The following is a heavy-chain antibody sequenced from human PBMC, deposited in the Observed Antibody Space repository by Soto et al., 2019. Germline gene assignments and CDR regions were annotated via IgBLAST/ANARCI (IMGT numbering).Heavy chain of an antibody. CDR1: VYTFTSYA. D-gene: IGHD1-26*01. V-gene: IGHV1-3*01. Sequence: GASVTVSCKASVYTFTSYAIHWVRQAPGQRLEWMGWINAGNGNTKYSQKFQGRVTITRDTSASTAYMELSSLRSEDTAVYYCASEGKYSQSSSHWGQGTLVTVSS. CDR2: INAGNGNT. J-gene: IGHJ4*02. CDR3: ASEGKYSQSSSH.